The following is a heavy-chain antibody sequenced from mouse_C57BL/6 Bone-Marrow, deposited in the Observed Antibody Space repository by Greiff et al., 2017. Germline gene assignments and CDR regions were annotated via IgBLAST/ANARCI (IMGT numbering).Heavy chain of an antibody. CDR2: ISDGGSYT. V-gene: IGHV5-4*01. CDR3: AREDCY. Sequence: EVKLVESGGGLVKPGGSLKLSCAASGFTFSSYAMSWVRQTPEKRLEWVATISDGGSYTYYPDNVKGRFTISRDTAKNNLYMQMSHLKAEDTAMYYCAREDCYWGQGTLVTVSA. J-gene: IGHJ3*01. CDR1: GFTFSSYA.